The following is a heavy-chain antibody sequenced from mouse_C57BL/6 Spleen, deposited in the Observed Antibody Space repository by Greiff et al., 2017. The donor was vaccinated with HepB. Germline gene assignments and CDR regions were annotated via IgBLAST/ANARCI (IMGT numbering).Heavy chain of an antibody. CDR3: ARERIYYYGFDY. D-gene: IGHD1-1*01. CDR2: INPSNGGT. Sequence: QVQLQQPGTELVKPGASVKLSCKASGYTFTSSWMHWVKQRPGQGLEWIGNINPSNGGTNYNEKFKSKATLNVATSSSTAYMQLSSLTSEDSAVYDCARERIYYYGFDYWGQGTTLTVSS. V-gene: IGHV1-53*01. CDR1: GYTFTSSW. J-gene: IGHJ2*01.